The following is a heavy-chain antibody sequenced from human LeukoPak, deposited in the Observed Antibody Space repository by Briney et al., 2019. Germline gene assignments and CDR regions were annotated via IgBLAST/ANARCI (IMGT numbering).Heavy chain of an antibody. Sequence: GGSLRLSCAASGFTFSSYGMHWVRQAPGKGLEWVAVISYDGSNKYYADSVKGRFTISRDNSKNTLYLQMNSLRAEDTAVYYCARGGSFLPYYFDSWGQGALVTVSS. J-gene: IGHJ4*02. CDR3: ARGGSFLPYYFDS. V-gene: IGHV3-30*03. CDR2: ISYDGSNK. D-gene: IGHD3-10*01. CDR1: GFTFSSYG.